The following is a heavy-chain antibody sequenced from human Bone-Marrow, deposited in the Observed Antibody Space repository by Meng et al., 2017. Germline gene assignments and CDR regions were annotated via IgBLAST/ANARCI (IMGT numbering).Heavy chain of an antibody. Sequence: GESLKISCAASGFTFSSYEMNWVRQAPGKGLEWLSYISSSGNTIYYADSVKGRFTISRDNSKKSLSLQMNSLRAEDTAIYYCARAGRIETAGRGDWFVPWGQGNLV. CDR3: ARAGRIETAGRGDWFVP. CDR1: GFTFSSYE. J-gene: IGHJ5*02. D-gene: IGHD1-1*01. V-gene: IGHV3-48*03. CDR2: ISSSGNTI.